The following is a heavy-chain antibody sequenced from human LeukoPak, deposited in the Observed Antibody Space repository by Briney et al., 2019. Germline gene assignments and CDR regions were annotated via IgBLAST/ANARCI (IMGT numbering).Heavy chain of an antibody. CDR3: ARDLAYCGGDCYPDAFDI. V-gene: IGHV1-2*02. J-gene: IGHJ3*02. Sequence: ASVKVSCKASGYTFTGYYMHWVRQAPGQGLEWMGWINPNSGGTNYAQKFRGRVTMTRDTSISTAYMELSRLRSDDTAVYYCARDLAYCGGDCYPDAFDIWGQGTMVTVSS. CDR2: INPNSGGT. D-gene: IGHD2-21*02. CDR1: GYTFTGYY.